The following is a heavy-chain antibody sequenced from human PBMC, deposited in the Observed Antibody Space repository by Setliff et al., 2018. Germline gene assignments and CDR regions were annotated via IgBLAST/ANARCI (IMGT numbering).Heavy chain of an antibody. CDR1: GGTFGSSA. CDR2: IIPFFGNT. CDR3: ASRKYYYDSSGYYYGDAFDI. J-gene: IGHJ3*02. V-gene: IGHV1-69*13. D-gene: IGHD3-22*01. Sequence: GASVKVSCKVSGGTFGSSAFTWVRQAPGPGLEYMGGIIPFFGNTNYAQKFQGRLSITADESTTTVYMELSRLRSEDTAMYYCASRKYYYDSSGYYYGDAFDIWGQGTMVTVSS.